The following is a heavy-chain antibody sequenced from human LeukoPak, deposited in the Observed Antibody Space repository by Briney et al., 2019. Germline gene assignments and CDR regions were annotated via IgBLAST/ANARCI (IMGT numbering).Heavy chain of an antibody. CDR3: AREGYGGDHFDY. D-gene: IGHD4-23*01. CDR2: INAGNGNT. CDR1: GYTFTSYA. Sequence: GASVKVSCKASGYTFTSYAMHWVRQAPGQRLEWMGWINAGNGNTKYSQEFQGRVTITRDTSASTAYMVLSSLRSEDMAVYYCAREGYGGDHFDYWGQGTLVTVSS. V-gene: IGHV1-3*03. J-gene: IGHJ4*02.